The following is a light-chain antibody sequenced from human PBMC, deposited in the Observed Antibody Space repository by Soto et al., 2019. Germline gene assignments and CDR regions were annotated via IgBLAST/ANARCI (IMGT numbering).Light chain of an antibody. J-gene: IGLJ2*01. CDR1: SSDIGRFNL. CDR3: SSYAGSSTVV. V-gene: IGLV2-23*01. Sequence: QSVLTQPASVSGSPGQSITISCTGTSSDIGRFNLVSWYQQHPGKVPKLMIFDGTKRPSGISTRFSGSKSGNTASLTISGLQAEDEADYYCSSYAGSSTVVFGGGTKLTVL. CDR2: DGT.